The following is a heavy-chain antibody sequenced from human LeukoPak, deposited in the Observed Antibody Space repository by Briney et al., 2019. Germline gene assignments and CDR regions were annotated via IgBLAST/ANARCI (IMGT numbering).Heavy chain of an antibody. CDR2: ISGSGGST. D-gene: IGHD2-2*01. V-gene: IGHV3-23*01. CDR3: AKDLVFLSTPFDY. CDR1: GFTFSSYA. J-gene: IGHJ4*02. Sequence: GGSLGLSCAASGFTFSSYAMSWVRQAPGKGLEWVSAISGSGGSTYYADSVKGRFTISRDNSKNTLYLQMNSLRAEDTAVYYCAKDLVFLSTPFDYWGQGTLVTVSS.